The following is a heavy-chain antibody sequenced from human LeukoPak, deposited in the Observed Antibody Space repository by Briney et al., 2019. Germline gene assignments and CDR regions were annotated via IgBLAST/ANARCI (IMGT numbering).Heavy chain of an antibody. CDR3: ARVVPVAASFGLGY. CDR1: GYTFTSYD. Sequence: GASVKVSCKASGYTFTSYDINWVRQATGQGLEWMGWMNPNSGNTGYAQKFQGRVTMTRNTSISTAYMELSSLRSEDTAVYYCARVVPVAASFGLGYWGQGTLVTVSS. CDR2: MNPNSGNT. J-gene: IGHJ4*02. D-gene: IGHD2-15*01. V-gene: IGHV1-8*01.